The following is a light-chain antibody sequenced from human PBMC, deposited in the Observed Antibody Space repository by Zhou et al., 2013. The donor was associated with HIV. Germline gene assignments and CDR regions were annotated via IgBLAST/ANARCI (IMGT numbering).Light chain of an antibody. J-gene: IGKJ1*01. CDR1: QGISNF. CDR3: QKYNTAPWT. V-gene: IGKV1-27*01. CDR2: AAS. Sequence: DIQMTQSPSSLSASVGDRVTITCRASQGISNFLAWYQQKPGKPPKVLIYAASTLQSGVPSRFSGSGYSVRTSYLLPFTQFQGQACSLKNVATYYCQKYNTAPWTFGQGTKVEMK.